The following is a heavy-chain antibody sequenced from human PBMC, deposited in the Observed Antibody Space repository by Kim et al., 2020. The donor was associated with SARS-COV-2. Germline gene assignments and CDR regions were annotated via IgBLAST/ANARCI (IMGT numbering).Heavy chain of an antibody. CDR1: GGTFSSYA. Sequence: SVKVSCKASGGTFSSYAISWVRQAPGQGLEWMGRIIPILGIANYAQKFQGRVTITADKSTSTAYMELSSLRSEDTAVYYCARVVLREFGDPYYYGMDVWGQGTTVTVSS. D-gene: IGHD3-10*01. CDR3: ARVVLREFGDPYYYGMDV. CDR2: IIPILGIA. V-gene: IGHV1-69*04. J-gene: IGHJ6*02.